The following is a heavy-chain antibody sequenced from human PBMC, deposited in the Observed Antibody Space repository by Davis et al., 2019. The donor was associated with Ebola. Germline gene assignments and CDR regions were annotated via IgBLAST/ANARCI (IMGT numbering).Heavy chain of an antibody. CDR1: GGSFRRNY. CDR2: IYNSVSA. Sequence: MPGGSLRLSCNVSGGSFRRNYWSWIRQPPGKGLEWIGYIYNSVSANYNPSLKSRVTISVDTSKNQFSLKLSSVTAADTAVYYCASRQLWAKDDAFDIWSQGTMVTVS. J-gene: IGHJ3*02. D-gene: IGHD5-18*01. V-gene: IGHV4-59*01. CDR3: ASRQLWAKDDAFDI.